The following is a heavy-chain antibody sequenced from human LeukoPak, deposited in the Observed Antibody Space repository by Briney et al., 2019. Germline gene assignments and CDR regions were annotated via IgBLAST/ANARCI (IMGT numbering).Heavy chain of an antibody. CDR1: GFTVSSKY. Sequence: PGGSLRLSCAASGFTVSSKYMSWVRQAPGKGLEWVSVIYSDRSTYYADSVKGRFTISRDNSKNTLYPQMNSLRAEDTAVYYCAREGPGTTFDYWGQGTLVTVSS. CDR3: AREGPGTTFDY. V-gene: IGHV3-66*01. J-gene: IGHJ4*02. CDR2: IYSDRST. D-gene: IGHD1-1*01.